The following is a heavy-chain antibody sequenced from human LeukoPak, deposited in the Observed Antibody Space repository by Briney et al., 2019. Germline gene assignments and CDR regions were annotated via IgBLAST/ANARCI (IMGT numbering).Heavy chain of an antibody. D-gene: IGHD3-3*01. CDR3: ARSRTHYDFCV. V-gene: IGHV4-59*01. CDR1: GGSISSYY. Sequence: SETLSLTCTVSGGSISSYYWSWIRQPPGKGLEWIGYIYYSGSTNYNPSLESRVTISVDTSKNQFSLKLSSVTAADTAVYYCARSRTHYDFCVWGQGTLVTVSS. J-gene: IGHJ4*02. CDR2: IYYSGST.